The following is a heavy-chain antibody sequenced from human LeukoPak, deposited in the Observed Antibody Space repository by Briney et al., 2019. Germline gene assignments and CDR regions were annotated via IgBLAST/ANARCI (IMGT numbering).Heavy chain of an antibody. Sequence: GASVKVSCKASGYTFTGYYMHWVRHAPGQGLEWMGWINPNSGGTNYAQKFQGRVTMTRDTSISTAYMELSRLRSDDTAVYYCARVGVGDFWSGYNGPYYYYYYMDVWGKGTTVTVSS. D-gene: IGHD3-3*01. CDR3: ARVGVGDFWSGYNGPYYYYYYMDV. CDR1: GYTFTGYY. J-gene: IGHJ6*03. CDR2: INPNSGGT. V-gene: IGHV1-2*02.